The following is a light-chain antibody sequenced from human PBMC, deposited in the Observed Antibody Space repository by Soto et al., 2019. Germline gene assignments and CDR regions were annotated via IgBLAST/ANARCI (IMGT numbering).Light chain of an antibody. Sequence: DIQLTQSPSFLSASVGDRVTIFCRASQGISTYLAWYQQKPGKAPKLLIYAASALLSGVPSRFSGSGSGTEFTLTVSRLQPEDFATYYCQQLNAYPLTFGGGTRVEIK. CDR2: AAS. CDR1: QGISTY. V-gene: IGKV1-9*01. CDR3: QQLNAYPLT. J-gene: IGKJ4*01.